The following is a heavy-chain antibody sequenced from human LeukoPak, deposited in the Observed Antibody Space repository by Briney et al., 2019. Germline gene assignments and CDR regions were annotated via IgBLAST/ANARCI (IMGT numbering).Heavy chain of an antibody. V-gene: IGHV4-31*03. CDR1: GGSISSGGYS. Sequence: SETLSLTCTVSGGSISSGGYSWSWIRQHPGKGLEWIGYIYYSGSTYYNPSLKSRVTISVDASKNQFSLKLSSVTAADTAVYYCARATINNWFDPWGQGTLVTVSS. CDR3: ARATINNWFDP. CDR2: IYYSGST. D-gene: IGHD5-12*01. J-gene: IGHJ5*02.